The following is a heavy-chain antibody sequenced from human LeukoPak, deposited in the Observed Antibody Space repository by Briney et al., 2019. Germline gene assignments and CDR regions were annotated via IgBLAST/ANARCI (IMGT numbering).Heavy chain of an antibody. V-gene: IGHV4-61*02. CDR3: ARISLLGITDY. D-gene: IGHD7-27*01. CDR2: IYTSGST. CDR1: GGSISSGSYY. Sequence: SQTLSLTCTVSGGSISSGSYYWSWIRQPAGKGLEWIGRIYTSGSTNYNPSLKSRFTISVNTSKNQFSLKLSSVTAADTAVYYCARISLLGITDYWGQGTLVTVSS. J-gene: IGHJ4*02.